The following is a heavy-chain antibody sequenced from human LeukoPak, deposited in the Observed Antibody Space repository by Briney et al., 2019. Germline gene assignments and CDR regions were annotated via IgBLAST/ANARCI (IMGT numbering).Heavy chain of an antibody. CDR3: AKTILGFRKTYYFDY. CDR1: GYTFTGYY. Sequence: GASVKVSCKASGYTFTGYYMHWVRQAPGQGLEWMGWINPNSGGTNYAQKFQGRVTMTRDTSISTAYMELSRLRSDDTAVYYCAKTILGFRKTYYFDYWGQGTLVTVSS. D-gene: IGHD2-21*01. V-gene: IGHV1-2*02. CDR2: INPNSGGT. J-gene: IGHJ4*02.